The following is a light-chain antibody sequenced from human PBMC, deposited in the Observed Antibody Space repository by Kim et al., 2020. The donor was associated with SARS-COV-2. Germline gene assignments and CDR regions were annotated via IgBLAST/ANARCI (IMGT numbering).Light chain of an antibody. Sequence: APGQRITVSCSGTSSNIGAYDVNWYQQIPGTAPKLLIYGDVHRPSGVPDRFSGSKSGTSASLAITGLQAEDEADYYCQSYVSTSWVFGGGTQLTVL. CDR2: GDV. CDR1: SSNIGAYD. J-gene: IGLJ3*02. CDR3: QSYVSTSWV. V-gene: IGLV1-40*01.